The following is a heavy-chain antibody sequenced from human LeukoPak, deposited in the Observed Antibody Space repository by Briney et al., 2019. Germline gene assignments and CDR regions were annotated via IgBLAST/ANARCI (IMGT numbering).Heavy chain of an antibody. J-gene: IGHJ4*02. CDR2: ISTSDSTI. CDR3: ARDFGYYGSGSYPDCFDY. V-gene: IGHV3-48*03. Sequence: GGSLRLSCAASGFTFSSSEMNWVRQAPGKGLEWVSYISTSDSTIYYADSVKGRFTISRDNAKNSLYLQMNSLRAEDTAIYYCARDFGYYGSGSYPDCFDYWGQGTLVTVSS. D-gene: IGHD3-10*01. CDR1: GFTFSSSE.